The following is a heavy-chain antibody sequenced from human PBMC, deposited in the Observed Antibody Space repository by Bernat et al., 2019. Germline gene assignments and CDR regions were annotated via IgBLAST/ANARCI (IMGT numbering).Heavy chain of an antibody. CDR1: GFTFSSYA. CDR2: ISGSGGST. Sequence: EVQLLESGGGLVQPGGSLRLSCAASGFTFSSYAMSWVRQAPGKGLEWVSAISGSGGSTYYTDSVKGRFTISRDSSKNTLSLQMNSLRAEDTAVYYCAQNYDFWSGYHINAFDIWGQGTMVTVSS. J-gene: IGHJ3*02. V-gene: IGHV3-23*01. CDR3: AQNYDFWSGYHINAFDI. D-gene: IGHD3-3*01.